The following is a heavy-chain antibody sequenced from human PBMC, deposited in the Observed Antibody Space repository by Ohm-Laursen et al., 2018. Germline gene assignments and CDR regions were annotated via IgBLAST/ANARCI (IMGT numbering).Heavy chain of an antibody. J-gene: IGHJ4*02. CDR3: ARDRGGYKGPQASIN. D-gene: IGHD5-24*01. Sequence: ASVKVSCKASGYTFDSYDINWVRQATGQGLEWIGWMDPNSGNTEYAEKFQGRVTMTTDTSANAAYMELRSLRSDDTAVYYCARDRGGYKGPQASINWGQGTLVTVSS. CDR1: GYTFDSYD. V-gene: IGHV1-8*01. CDR2: MDPNSGNT.